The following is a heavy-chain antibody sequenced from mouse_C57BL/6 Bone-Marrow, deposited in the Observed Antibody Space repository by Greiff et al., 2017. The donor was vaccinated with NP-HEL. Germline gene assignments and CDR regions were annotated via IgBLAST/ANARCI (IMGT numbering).Heavy chain of an antibody. V-gene: IGHV1-15*01. CDR2: IDPETGGT. J-gene: IGHJ4*01. Sequence: QVQLQQSGAELVRPGASVTLSCKASGYTFTDYEMPWVKQTPVHGLEWIGAIDPETGGTAYNQKFKGKAILTADKSSSTAYMELRSLTSEDSAVYYCTTLIYYYAPGYWGQGTSVTVSS. CDR3: TTLIYYYAPGY. CDR1: GYTFTDYE.